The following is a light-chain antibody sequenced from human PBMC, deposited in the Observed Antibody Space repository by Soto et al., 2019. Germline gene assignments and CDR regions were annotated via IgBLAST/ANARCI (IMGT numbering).Light chain of an antibody. Sequence: QSALTQPPSASGSPGQSVTISCTGTSSDVGGYNYVSWYQQHPGKAPKLMIYEVSKRPSGVPDRFSGSKSGNTASLTVSGLQAEDEADYYCSSYAGSQMVFGGGTKVTVL. CDR2: EVS. V-gene: IGLV2-8*01. CDR3: SSYAGSQMV. J-gene: IGLJ2*01. CDR1: SSDVGGYNY.